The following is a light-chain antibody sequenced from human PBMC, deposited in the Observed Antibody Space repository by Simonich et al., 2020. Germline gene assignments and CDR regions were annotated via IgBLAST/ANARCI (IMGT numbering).Light chain of an antibody. CDR2: GAS. Sequence: EIVMTQSPATLSVSPGETATLSCRASQSVSNNLDWYQQKPGQAPRLLIYGASTRATGLPARFSGSGSGTEFTLTISSLQSEDFAVYYCQQYNNWPPLTFGGGTKVEIK. CDR1: QSVSNN. CDR3: QQYNNWPPLT. V-gene: IGKV3D-15*01. J-gene: IGKJ4*01.